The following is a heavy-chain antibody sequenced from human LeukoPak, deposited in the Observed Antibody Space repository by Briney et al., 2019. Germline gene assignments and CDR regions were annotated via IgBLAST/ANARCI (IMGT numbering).Heavy chain of an antibody. CDR2: ISYDGSNK. V-gene: IGHV3-30*18. D-gene: IGHD6-19*01. Sequence: GGSLRLSCAASGFTFSSYGMHWVRQAPGKGLEWVAVISYDGSNKYYADSVKGRFTISRDNSKNTLYLQMNSLRAEDTAVYYCAKDPVAVAGSAFDYWGQGTLVTVSS. CDR3: AKDPVAVAGSAFDY. J-gene: IGHJ4*02. CDR1: GFTFSSYG.